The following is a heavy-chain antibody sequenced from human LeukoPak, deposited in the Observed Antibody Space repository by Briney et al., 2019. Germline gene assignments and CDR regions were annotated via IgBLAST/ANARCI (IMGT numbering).Heavy chain of an antibody. CDR2: INAANGNT. CDR3: ARYSDDVLFDP. CDR1: GYTFINYA. J-gene: IGHJ5*02. Sequence: ASVKVSCKASGYTFINYAIHWLRQPPGQRLEWMGWINAANGNTKYSQKSQGRVTITRDTSASTAYMELSSLRFDDTSVYYCARYSDDVLFDPWGQGTLVTVSS. D-gene: IGHD4-17*01. V-gene: IGHV1-3*01.